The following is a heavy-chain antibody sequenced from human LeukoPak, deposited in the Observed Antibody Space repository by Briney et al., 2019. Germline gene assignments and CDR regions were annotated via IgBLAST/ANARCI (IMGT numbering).Heavy chain of an antibody. CDR3: ARDGSDYYDSSGYAPPVLPTFDI. V-gene: IGHV1-18*01. CDR2: ISAYNGNT. Sequence: GASVKVSCKASGYTFTSYGISWVRQAPGQGLEWMGWISAYNGNTNYAQKLQGRVTMTTDTSTSTAYMELRSLRSDDTAVYYCARDGSDYYDSSGYAPPVLPTFDIWGQGTMVTVSS. CDR1: GYTFTSYG. J-gene: IGHJ3*02. D-gene: IGHD3-22*01.